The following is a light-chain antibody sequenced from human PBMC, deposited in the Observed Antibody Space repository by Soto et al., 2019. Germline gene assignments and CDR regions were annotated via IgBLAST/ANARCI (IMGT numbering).Light chain of an antibody. CDR2: KGS. Sequence: DIQMTQSPSTRSASVGDRVTITCRASQSISDWLAWYQQNPGKAPKVLIYKGSFLENGVPSRFSGSGSGTEFTLTFDSLQPDDFATYYCHQYNSYPWTFGQGTKVEIK. CDR1: QSISDW. J-gene: IGKJ1*01. CDR3: HQYNSYPWT. V-gene: IGKV1-5*03.